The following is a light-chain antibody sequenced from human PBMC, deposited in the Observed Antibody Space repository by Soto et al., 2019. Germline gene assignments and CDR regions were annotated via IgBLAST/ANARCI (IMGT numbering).Light chain of an antibody. V-gene: IGLV2-14*01. Sequence: QSVLTQPASVSGSPGQSITISGTGTSSDVGTYIYVSWYQHHPGKAPKLIIYEVSNRPSGVSNRFSGSKSGSTASLTISGLQAEDEADYHCSSYTRDPALGFGPGNKVTAL. CDR2: EVS. CDR1: SSDVGTYIY. CDR3: SSYTRDPALG. J-gene: IGLJ1*01.